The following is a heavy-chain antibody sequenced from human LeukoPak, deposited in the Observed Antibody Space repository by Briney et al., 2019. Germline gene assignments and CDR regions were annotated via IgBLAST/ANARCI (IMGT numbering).Heavy chain of an antibody. CDR1: GYTFTSYA. D-gene: IGHD3-22*01. CDR2: INTNTGNP. CDR3: ARGYHYYDSSGYPLGDFDY. J-gene: IGHJ4*02. V-gene: IGHV7-4-1*02. Sequence: GASVKVSCKASGYTFTSYAMNWVRQAPGQGLEWMGWINTNTGNPTYAQGFTGRFVFSLDTSVSTAYLQISSLKAEDTAVYYCARGYHYYDSSGYPLGDFDYWGQGTLVTVSS.